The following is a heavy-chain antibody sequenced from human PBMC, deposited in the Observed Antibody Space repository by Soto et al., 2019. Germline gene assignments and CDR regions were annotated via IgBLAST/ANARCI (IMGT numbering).Heavy chain of an antibody. V-gene: IGHV1-69*19. Sequence: QVQLVQSGAEMKKPGSSVKVSCQSSGGTFNTYAMNWVRQAPGQGPEWMGDISPMFGAANYPPKFQGRVTITAYESTGTAYLQLGSLTSEDTALYFCAMEVQVHTGPVVYWGEGTLVTVSS. D-gene: IGHD3-10*01. CDR1: GGTFNTYA. J-gene: IGHJ4*02. CDR2: ISPMFGAA. CDR3: AMEVQVHTGPVVY.